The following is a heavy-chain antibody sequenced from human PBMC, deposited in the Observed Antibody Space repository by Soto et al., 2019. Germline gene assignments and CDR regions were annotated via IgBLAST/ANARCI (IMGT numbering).Heavy chain of an antibody. V-gene: IGHV4-39*01. CDR1: GGSISSSSYY. CDR3: ARHLLGYYYGSVQGEGINWFDP. J-gene: IGHJ5*02. D-gene: IGHD3-10*01. CDR2: IYYSGST. Sequence: SETLSLTCTVSGGSISSSSYYWGWIRQPPGKGLEWIGSIYYSGSTYYNPSLKSRVTISVDTSKNQFSLKLSSVTAADTAVYYCARHLLGYYYGSVQGEGINWFDPWGQGTLVTVSS.